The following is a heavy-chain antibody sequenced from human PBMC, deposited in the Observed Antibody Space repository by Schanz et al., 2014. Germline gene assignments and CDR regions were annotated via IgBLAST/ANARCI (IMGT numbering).Heavy chain of an antibody. V-gene: IGHV4-4*02. CDR2: IYHSGST. CDR1: GGSISSSNW. CDR3: ARRSVSPSGNSYGYVVAWFDP. Sequence: QVQLQESGPGLVKPSGTLSLTCAVSGGSISSSNWWSWVRQPPGKGLEWIGEIYHSGSTNYKPSLKSRVTISADKSKNQFSLKLWSVTAADTAVYYCARRSVSPSGNSYGYVVAWFDPWGQGTLVTVSS. D-gene: IGHD5-18*01. J-gene: IGHJ5*02.